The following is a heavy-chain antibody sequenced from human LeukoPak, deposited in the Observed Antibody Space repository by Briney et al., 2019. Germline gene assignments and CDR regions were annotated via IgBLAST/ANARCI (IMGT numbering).Heavy chain of an antibody. V-gene: IGHV4-39*01. J-gene: IGHJ5*02. Sequence: SETLSLTCTVSGGSIFSSNSYWGWIRQPPGKGLEWIGSIYYSGNTYYNASLRSRVTISVDTSKNQFSLKLSSVTAADTAVYYCARRPYKYSSSWNMPAPWFDPWGQGTLVTVSS. D-gene: IGHD6-13*01. CDR1: GGSIFSSNSY. CDR2: IYYSGNT. CDR3: ARRPYKYSSSWNMPAPWFDP.